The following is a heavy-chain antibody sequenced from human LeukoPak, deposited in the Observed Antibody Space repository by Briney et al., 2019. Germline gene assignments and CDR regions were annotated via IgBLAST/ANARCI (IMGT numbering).Heavy chain of an antibody. CDR3: AKERGYGYNHIDY. J-gene: IGHJ4*02. D-gene: IGHD5-24*01. CDR1: GFPFSSYA. V-gene: IGHV3-23*01. Sequence: GGSLRLSCEASGFPFSSYAMNWVRQAPGKGLEWVSTTSGSGGSTYYADSVKGRFTISRDKSKNTVYLQMNSLRAEDTAVYYCAKERGYGYNHIDYWGQGTLVTVSS. CDR2: TSGSGGST.